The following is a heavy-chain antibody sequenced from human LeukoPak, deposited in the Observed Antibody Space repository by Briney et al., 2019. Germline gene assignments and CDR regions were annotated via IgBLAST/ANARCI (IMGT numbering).Heavy chain of an antibody. J-gene: IGHJ6*02. CDR1: GFTFSIYT. Sequence: PGGSLRLSCATSGFTFSIYTMNWVRQAPGKGLEWVSRISSGGTYIYNADSVKGRFTISRDNAKNSLYLQMNNLRAEDTAVYYCAREEDSSTIRSSHGMDVWGQGTTVTVSS. CDR3: AREEDSSTIRSSHGMDV. CDR2: ISSGGTYI. V-gene: IGHV3-21*01. D-gene: IGHD6-6*01.